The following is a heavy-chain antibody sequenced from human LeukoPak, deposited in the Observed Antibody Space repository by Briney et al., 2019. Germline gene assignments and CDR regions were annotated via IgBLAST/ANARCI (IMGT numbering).Heavy chain of an antibody. D-gene: IGHD1-26*01. CDR3: AKGSGSYYYPKGFDY. CDR2: ISYDGSNK. Sequence: GGSLRLSCEASGFTFSSYGMHWVRQAPGKGLEWVAVISYDGSNKYYADSVKGRFTISRDNAKNSLYLQMNSLRAEDTALYYCAKGSGSYYYPKGFDYWGQGTLVTVSS. CDR1: GFTFSSYG. J-gene: IGHJ4*02. V-gene: IGHV3-30*18.